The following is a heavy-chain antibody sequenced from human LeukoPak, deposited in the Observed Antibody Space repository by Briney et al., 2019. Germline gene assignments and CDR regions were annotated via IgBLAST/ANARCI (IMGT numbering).Heavy chain of an antibody. CDR2: ISGSGGST. CDR3: AKDYYYDFWSGYYTMDY. D-gene: IGHD3-3*01. Sequence: GGSVTLTCAASGFTFSSYAMSWVRQAPGKGLEWVSAISGSGGSTYYADSVKGRFTISRDNSKNTLYLQMNSLRAEDTAVYYCAKDYYYDFWSGYYTMDYWGQGTLVTVSS. V-gene: IGHV3-23*01. J-gene: IGHJ4*02. CDR1: GFTFSSYA.